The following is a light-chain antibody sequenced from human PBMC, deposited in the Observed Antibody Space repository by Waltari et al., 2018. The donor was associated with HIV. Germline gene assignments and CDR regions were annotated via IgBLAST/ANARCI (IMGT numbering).Light chain of an antibody. CDR1: GSNIGNNP. CDR3: ATWDDSLNGYV. J-gene: IGLJ1*01. V-gene: IGLV1-44*01. Sequence: QSVLTQPPSASGTPGQRVTLPFSRGGSNIGNNPVHWYQHLSGTAPKLLIYHSNRRPSGVPDRFSGSKSGTSDSLAISGLQSEDEADYYCATWDDSLNGYVLGTGTKVTVL. CDR2: HSN.